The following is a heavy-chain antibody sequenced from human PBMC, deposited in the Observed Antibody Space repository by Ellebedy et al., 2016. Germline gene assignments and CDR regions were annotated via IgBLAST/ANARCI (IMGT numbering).Heavy chain of an antibody. V-gene: IGHV4-39*07. CDR3: AGLRGAAAADL. Sequence: SETLSLTCTVSGGSISSSSYYWGWIRQPPGKGLEWIGSIYYSGSTYYNPSLRSRVTISVDTSKNQFSLKLSSVTAADTAVYYCAGLRGAAAADLWGRGTLVTVSS. CDR2: IYYSGST. J-gene: IGHJ2*01. D-gene: IGHD6-13*01. CDR1: GGSISSSSYY.